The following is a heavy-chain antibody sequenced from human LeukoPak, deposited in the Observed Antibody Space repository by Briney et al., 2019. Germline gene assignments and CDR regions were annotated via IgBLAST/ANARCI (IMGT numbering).Heavy chain of an antibody. Sequence: ASVKVSCKASGYTFTSYDINWVRQATGQGLEWMGWMNPNSGNTGYAQKFQGRVTMTRNTSISTAYMELSSLRSEDTAVYYCARGHATGIHYYYYMDVWGKGTTVTVSS. CDR1: GYTFTSYD. J-gene: IGHJ6*03. D-gene: IGHD2-15*01. CDR3: ARGHATGIHYYYYMDV. V-gene: IGHV1-8*01. CDR2: MNPNSGNT.